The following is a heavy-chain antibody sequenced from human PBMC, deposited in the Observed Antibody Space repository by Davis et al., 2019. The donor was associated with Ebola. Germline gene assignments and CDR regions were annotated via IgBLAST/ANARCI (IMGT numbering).Heavy chain of an antibody. CDR1: GYTFTSYG. CDR2: INPNSGGT. Sequence: AASVKVSCKASGYTFTSYGISWVRQAPGQGLEWMGWINPNSGGTNYAQKFQGWVTMTRDTSISTAYMELSRLRSDDTAVYYCARGLGYYDSSGYLGAFDIWGQGTMVTVSS. V-gene: IGHV1-2*04. CDR3: ARGLGYYDSSGYLGAFDI. J-gene: IGHJ3*02. D-gene: IGHD3-22*01.